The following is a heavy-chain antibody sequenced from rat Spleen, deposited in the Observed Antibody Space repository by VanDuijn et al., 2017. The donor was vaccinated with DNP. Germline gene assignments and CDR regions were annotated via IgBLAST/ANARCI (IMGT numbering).Heavy chain of an antibody. D-gene: IGHD1-11*01. Sequence: EVQLVESGGGLVQPGRSLKLSCAASGITFSNYDMTWVRQAPTKGLEWVASISTGGGNTYYRDSVKGRFTISRDNVQNTLYLQMSKVGSEDTAIYYCAKGPNYGGWSDYFDYWGQGVMVTVSS. J-gene: IGHJ2*01. CDR2: ISTGGGNT. CDR1: GITFSNYD. V-gene: IGHV5S23*01. CDR3: AKGPNYGGWSDYFDY.